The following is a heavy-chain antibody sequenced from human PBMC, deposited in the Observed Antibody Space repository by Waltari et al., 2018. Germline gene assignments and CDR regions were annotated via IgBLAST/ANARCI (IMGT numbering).Heavy chain of an antibody. J-gene: IGHJ6*02. CDR3: ARHRRLRNKYYYDLDV. CDR1: GGPISGYF. V-gene: IGHV4-4*07. Sequence: QVHLQESGPGLVKPSETLSLPCIVSGGPISGYFWSWVRQPAGKGLEWIGRVFTSGSPNYNPSLKSRVTVSLDTAKNQFSLNLISLTAADTGVYYCARHRRLRNKYYYDLDVWGQGTTVSLSS. D-gene: IGHD3-16*01. CDR2: VFTSGSP.